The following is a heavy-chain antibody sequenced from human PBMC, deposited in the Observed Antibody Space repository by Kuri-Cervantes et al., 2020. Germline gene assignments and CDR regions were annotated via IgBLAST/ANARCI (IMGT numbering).Heavy chain of an antibody. CDR1: GFTFSAYY. J-gene: IGHJ3*02. Sequence: LSLTCAASGFTFSAYYMSWTRQAPGKGLEWVSYISSSGSTIYYADSVKGRFTISRDNAKNSLYLQMNSLRAEATAVYYCARDQYYAFDIWGQGTMVTVSS. CDR3: ARDQYYAFDI. CDR2: ISSSGSTI. V-gene: IGHV3-11*01.